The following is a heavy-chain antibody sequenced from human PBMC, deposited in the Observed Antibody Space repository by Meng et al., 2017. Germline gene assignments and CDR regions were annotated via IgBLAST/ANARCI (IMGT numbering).Heavy chain of an antibody. Sequence: VQLVESGGGLVQSGGSLRLSCADSGFTFSTHAMTWVRQAPGKGLEWVSAISGSGGSTYYADSVKGRFTISRDNSKNTLYLQMNSLRAEDTAVYYCAKVEYSSSLGCFDYWGQGTLVTVSS. D-gene: IGHD6-6*01. CDR1: GFTFSTHA. J-gene: IGHJ4*02. V-gene: IGHV3-23*04. CDR3: AKVEYSSSLGCFDY. CDR2: ISGSGGST.